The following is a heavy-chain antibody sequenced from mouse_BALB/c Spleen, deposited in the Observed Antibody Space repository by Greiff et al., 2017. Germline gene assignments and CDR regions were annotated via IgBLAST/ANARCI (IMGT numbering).Heavy chain of an antibody. CDR2: ISSGGST. J-gene: IGHJ4*01. Sequence: EVKLEESGGGLVKPGGSLKLSCAASGFTFSSYAMSWVRQTPEKRLEWVASISSGGSTYYPDSVKGRFTISRDNARNILYLQMSSLRSEDTAMYYCARGAMGGYGAMDYWGQGTSVTVSS. CDR3: ARGAMGGYGAMDY. V-gene: IGHV5-6-5*01. CDR1: GFTFSSYA. D-gene: IGHD2-2*01.